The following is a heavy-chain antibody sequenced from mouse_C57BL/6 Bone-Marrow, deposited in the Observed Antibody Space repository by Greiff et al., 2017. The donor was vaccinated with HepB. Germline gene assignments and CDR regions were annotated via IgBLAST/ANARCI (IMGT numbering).Heavy chain of an antibody. D-gene: IGHD2-4*01. Sequence: VQVVESGPGLVAPSQSLSITCTVSGFSLTSYGVSWVRQPPGKGLEWLGVIWGDESTNYHSALISRLSISKDNSKSQVFLKLISLQTDDTATYYCSNDYDWGAWFAYWGQGTLVTVSA. CDR2: IWGDEST. V-gene: IGHV2-3*01. CDR1: GFSLTSYG. J-gene: IGHJ3*01. CDR3: SNDYDWGAWFAY.